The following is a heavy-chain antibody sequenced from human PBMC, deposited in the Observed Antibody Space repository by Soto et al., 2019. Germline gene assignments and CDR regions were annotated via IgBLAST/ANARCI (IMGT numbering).Heavy chain of an antibody. CDR1: GGSISSYY. V-gene: IGHV4-59*08. CDR2: IYYSGST. J-gene: IGHJ3*02. Sequence: PSETLSLTCAVYGGSISSYYWSWIRQPPGKGLEWIGYIYYSGSTNYNPSLKSRVTISVDTSKNQFSLKLSSVTAADTAVYYGGKHIPPLGYCSGGSCYPLAFDIWGQGTMVTVPS. D-gene: IGHD2-15*01. CDR3: GKHIPPLGYCSGGSCYPLAFDI.